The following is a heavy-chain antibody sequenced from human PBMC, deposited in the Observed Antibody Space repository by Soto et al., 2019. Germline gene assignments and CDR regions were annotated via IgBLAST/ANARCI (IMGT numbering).Heavy chain of an antibody. CDR3: AREEVSRPNTYHGLDV. Sequence: EVQLVESRGGLVKPGGSLRLSCAASGFTFNTYTMNWVRQAPGKGLEWVSSISSRSIYIYYADSVTGRFTISRDDARNSLYLQMNSLRAEDTAVYYCAREEVSRPNTYHGLDVWGQGTTVTVSS. CDR2: ISSRSIYI. V-gene: IGHV3-21*01. J-gene: IGHJ6*02. CDR1: GFTFNTYT.